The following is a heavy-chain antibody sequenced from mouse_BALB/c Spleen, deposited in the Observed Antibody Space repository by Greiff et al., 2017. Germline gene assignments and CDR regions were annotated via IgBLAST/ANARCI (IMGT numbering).Heavy chain of an antibody. Sequence: VQLQQSGAELARPGASVKMSCKASGYTFTSYTMHWVNQRPGQGLEWIGYINPSSGYTNYNQKFKDKATLTADKSSSTAYMQLSSLTSEDSAVYYCARCEDGYYDPYYYAMDYWGQGTSVTVSS. CDR1: GYTFTSYT. CDR3: ARCEDGYYDPYYYAMDY. V-gene: IGHV1-4*01. D-gene: IGHD2-3*01. J-gene: IGHJ4*01. CDR2: INPSSGYT.